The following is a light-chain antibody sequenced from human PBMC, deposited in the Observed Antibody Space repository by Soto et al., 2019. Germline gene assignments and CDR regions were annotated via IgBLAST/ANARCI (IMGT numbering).Light chain of an antibody. CDR3: QQYNIYPLT. CDR2: AAS. V-gene: IGKV1D-16*01. CDR1: QDMNSW. J-gene: IGKJ4*01. Sequence: DVQMTQSPSSLSASVGDRVTITCRASQDMNSWLSWYQQKPEKAPKSLIHAASSLQTGVPSRFSGSGSGTDFTLTISSLQPEDSATYYCQQYNIYPLTCGGGTKVEIK.